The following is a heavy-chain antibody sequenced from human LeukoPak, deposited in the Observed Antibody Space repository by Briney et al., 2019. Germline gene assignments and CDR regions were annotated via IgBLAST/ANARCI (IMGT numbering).Heavy chain of an antibody. CDR1: GYSFTSYW. D-gene: IGHD7-27*01. CDR3: ASTSRLGSNDAFDI. J-gene: IGHJ3*02. Sequence: GESLKISCKGSGYSFTSYWIGWVRQMPGKGLEWMGIIYPGDSNTRYSPSFLGQVTISADKSITTAHLQWSSLKASDTAMYYCASTSRLGSNDAFDIWGRGTMVTVSS. V-gene: IGHV5-51*01. CDR2: IYPGDSNT.